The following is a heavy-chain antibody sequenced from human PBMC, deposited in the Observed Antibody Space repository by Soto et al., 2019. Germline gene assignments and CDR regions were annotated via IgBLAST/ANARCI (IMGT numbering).Heavy chain of an antibody. D-gene: IGHD6-13*01. Sequence: VASVKVSCKASGGTFSSYAISWVRQAPGQGLEWMGGIIPIFGTANYAQKFQGRVTITADKSTSTAYMELSSLRSEDTAVYYCATITADPSSSSWPFDYWGQGTMVPVYS. CDR2: IIPIFGTA. J-gene: IGHJ4*02. CDR1: GGTFSSYA. CDR3: ATITADPSSSSWPFDY. V-gene: IGHV1-69*06.